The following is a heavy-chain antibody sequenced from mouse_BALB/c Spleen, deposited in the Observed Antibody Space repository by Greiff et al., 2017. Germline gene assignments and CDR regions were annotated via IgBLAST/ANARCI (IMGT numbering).Heavy chain of an antibody. CDR1: GFTFSSYW. J-gene: IGHJ4*01. Sequence: EVKLMESGGGLVQPGGSMKLSCVASGFTFSSYWMSWVRQSPEKGLEWVAEIRLKSDNYATHYAESVKGKFTISRDDSKSRLYLQMNSLRAEDTGIYYCTGTRAMDYWGQGTSVTVSS. CDR3: TGTRAMDY. D-gene: IGHD4-1*01. CDR2: IRLKSDNYAT. V-gene: IGHV6-6*02.